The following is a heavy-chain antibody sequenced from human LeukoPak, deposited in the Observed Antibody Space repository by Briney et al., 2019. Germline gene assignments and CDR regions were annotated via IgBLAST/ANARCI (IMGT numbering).Heavy chain of an antibody. CDR1: GGSIISNKYY. CDR2: IYYGGTT. Sequence: PSETLSLTCTVSGGSIISNKYYWGWIRQPPGKGLEWIGNIYYGGTTYYNPSLKSRVTISVDTSKNQFSLKLSSVTAADTALYYCARLAAAAGAANRYFDLWGRGTLVTVSS. J-gene: IGHJ2*01. CDR3: ARLAAAAGAANRYFDL. D-gene: IGHD6-13*01. V-gene: IGHV4-39*01.